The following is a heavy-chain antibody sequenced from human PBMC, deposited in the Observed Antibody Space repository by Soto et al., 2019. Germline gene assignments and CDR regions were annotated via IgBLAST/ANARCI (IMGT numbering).Heavy chain of an antibody. CDR1: GGSISSSSYY. V-gene: IGHV4-39*01. Sequence: SETLSLTCTVSGGSISSSSYYWTWIGQPPGKGLEWIASIYYSGSTYYSPSLKSRVTISVDTSKNQFSLKLSAVTAADTARDYCARSLGASTPYFDYWGQGTLVTVSS. D-gene: IGHD1-26*01. CDR3: ARSLGASTPYFDY. J-gene: IGHJ4*02. CDR2: IYYSGST.